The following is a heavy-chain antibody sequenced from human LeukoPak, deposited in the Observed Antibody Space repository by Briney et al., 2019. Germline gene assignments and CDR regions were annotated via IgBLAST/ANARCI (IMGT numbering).Heavy chain of an antibody. V-gene: IGHV1-18*01. J-gene: IGHJ4*02. CDR2: ISAYNGNT. Sequence: ASVKVSCKASGYTFTSYGISWVRQAPGQGLEWMGWISAYNGNTNYAQKLQGRVTMTTDTSTSTAYMELRSLRSDDTAVYYCARESRGWSISSEGELDYWGQGTLVTVSS. CDR1: GYTFTSYG. D-gene: IGHD6-19*01. CDR3: ARESRGWSISSEGELDY.